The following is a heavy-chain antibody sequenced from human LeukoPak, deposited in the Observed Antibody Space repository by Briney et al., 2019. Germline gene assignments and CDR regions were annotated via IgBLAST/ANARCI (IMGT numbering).Heavy chain of an antibody. Sequence: ASVKVSCKASGYTFTGYYMHWVRQAPGQGLEWMGWINPNSGGTNYAQKFQGRVTMTRDTSISTAYMELSRLRSDDTAVYYCARDMVTRGSYYYDSSGYYDYYYYMDVWGKGTTVTVSS. CDR2: INPNSGGT. J-gene: IGHJ6*03. CDR1: GYTFTGYY. CDR3: ARDMVTRGSYYYDSSGYYDYYYYMDV. D-gene: IGHD3-22*01. V-gene: IGHV1-2*02.